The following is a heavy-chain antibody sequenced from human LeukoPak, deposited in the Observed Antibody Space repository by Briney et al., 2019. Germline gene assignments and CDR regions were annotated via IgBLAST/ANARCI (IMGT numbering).Heavy chain of an antibody. V-gene: IGHV4-4*02. Sequence: SETLSPTCAVSGGSISSSNWWSWVRQPPGKGLEWIGEIYHSGSTNYNPSLKSRVTISVDKSKNQFSLKLNSVTAADTAVYYCARSVQYQLPTMGYWGQGTLVTVSS. CDR2: IYHSGST. CDR1: GGSISSSNW. J-gene: IGHJ4*02. D-gene: IGHD2-2*01. CDR3: ARSVQYQLPTMGY.